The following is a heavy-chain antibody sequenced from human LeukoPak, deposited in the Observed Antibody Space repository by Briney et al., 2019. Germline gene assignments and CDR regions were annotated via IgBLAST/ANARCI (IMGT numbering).Heavy chain of an antibody. CDR3: ARVFRVGAEDY. CDR2: IWYDGSNK. CDR1: GFTFSSYG. D-gene: IGHD1-26*01. J-gene: IGHJ4*02. Sequence: PGRSLRLSCAASGFTFSSYGMHWVRQAPGKGLEWAAVIWYDGSNKYYADSVKGRFTISRDNSKNTLYLQMNSLRAEDTAVYYCARVFRVGAEDYWGQGTLVTVSS. V-gene: IGHV3-33*01.